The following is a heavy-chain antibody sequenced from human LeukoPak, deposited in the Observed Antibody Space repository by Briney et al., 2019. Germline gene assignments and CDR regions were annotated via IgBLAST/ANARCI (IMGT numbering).Heavy chain of an antibody. Sequence: SETLSLTCTVSGGSISSYYWSWIRQPPGKGLEWIGYIYYSRSTNYNPSLKSRVTISVDTSKNQFSLKLSSVTAADTAVYYCARRLGCSGGSCYNWFDPWGQGTLVTVSS. CDR2: IYYSRST. V-gene: IGHV4-59*01. CDR1: GGSISSYY. CDR3: ARRLGCSGGSCYNWFDP. J-gene: IGHJ5*02. D-gene: IGHD2-15*01.